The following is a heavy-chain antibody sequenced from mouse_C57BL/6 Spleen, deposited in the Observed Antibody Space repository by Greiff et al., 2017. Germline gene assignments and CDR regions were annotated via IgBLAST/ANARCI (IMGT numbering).Heavy chain of an antibody. CDR2: IRNKANGYTT. J-gene: IGHJ1*03. CDR1: GFTFTDYY. Sequence: DVMLVESGGGLVQPGGSLSLSCAASGFTFTDYYMSWVRQPPGKALEWLGFIRNKANGYTTEYSASVKGRFTISRDNSQSILYRQMNALRSEDSSTYYCARIYGNSVGYFEVWGTGTTVTVSS. V-gene: IGHV7-3*01. CDR3: ARIYGNSVGYFEV. D-gene: IGHD2-1*01.